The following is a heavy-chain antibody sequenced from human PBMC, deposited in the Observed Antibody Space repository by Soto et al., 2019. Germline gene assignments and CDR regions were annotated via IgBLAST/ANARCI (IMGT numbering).Heavy chain of an antibody. CDR1: GFTFSSYG. J-gene: IGHJ6*02. D-gene: IGHD3-3*01. Sequence: QVQLVESGGGVVQPGRSLRLSCAASGFTFSSYGMHWVRQAPGKGLEWVGVICYDGSNKYYADSVKGRCTISRDNSKNTLYLQMHSLRGGDTAVYYCAKEGRGTIFGVVIPDYYYYYGMDVWGQGTKVTVSS. CDR2: ICYDGSNK. V-gene: IGHV3-30*18. CDR3: AKEGRGTIFGVVIPDYYYYYGMDV.